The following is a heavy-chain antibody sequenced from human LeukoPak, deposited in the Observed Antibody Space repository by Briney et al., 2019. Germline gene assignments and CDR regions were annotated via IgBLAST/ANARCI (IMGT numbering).Heavy chain of an antibody. CDR3: AKECYYDSSVYYYKY. CDR1: GLTFSSYA. CDR2: ISGSGGST. J-gene: IGHJ4*02. V-gene: IGHV3-23*01. D-gene: IGHD3-22*01. Sequence: GGSLRLSCAASGLTFSSYAMSWVRQAPGKGLEWVSAISGSGGSTYYADSVKGRFTISRDNSKNTLYLQMNSLRAEDTAVYYCAKECYYDSSVYYYKYWGQGTLVTVSS.